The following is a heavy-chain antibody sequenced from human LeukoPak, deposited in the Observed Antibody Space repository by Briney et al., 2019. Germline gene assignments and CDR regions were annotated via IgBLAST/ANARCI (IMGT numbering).Heavy chain of an antibody. CDR1: GFTFSSYW. Sequence: AGGSLRLSCAASGFTFSSYWMSWVRQAPGKGLEWVANIKQDGSEKYYVDSVKGRFTISRDNAKNSLYLQMNSPRAEDTAVYYCARDLPGIAAAGTVSYYGMDVWGQGTTVAVSS. J-gene: IGHJ6*02. CDR3: ARDLPGIAAAGTVSYYGMDV. D-gene: IGHD6-13*01. V-gene: IGHV3-7*01. CDR2: IKQDGSEK.